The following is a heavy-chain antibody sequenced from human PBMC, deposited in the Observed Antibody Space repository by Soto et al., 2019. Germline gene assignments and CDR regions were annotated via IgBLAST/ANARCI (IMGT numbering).Heavy chain of an antibody. CDR3: VRVKRGGLREVYNSEQLGFDI. CDR2: INSDGSST. D-gene: IGHD3-16*01. CDR1: GFTFSSYW. J-gene: IGHJ3*02. V-gene: IGHV3-74*01. Sequence: PGVSLRLSCAASGFTFSSYWMHWVRQAPGKGLVWVSRINSDGSSTDYADSVKGRFTISRDNAKNTLYLQMNSVRAEDTAVYYCVRVKRGGLREVYNSEQLGFDIWGQGTMVTVSS.